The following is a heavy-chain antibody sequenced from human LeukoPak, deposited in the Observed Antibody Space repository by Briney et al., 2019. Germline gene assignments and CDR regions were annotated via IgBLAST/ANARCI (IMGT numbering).Heavy chain of an antibody. D-gene: IGHD3-22*01. V-gene: IGHV3-30-3*01. J-gene: IGHJ3*02. Sequence: GGSLRLSCAASRFTFSSSAMPWVRQAPGKGLEWVAVISYDGSNKYYADSVKGRFTISRDNSKNTLYLQMNSLRAEDTAVYYCARDSQDSSGYGNAFDIWGQGTMVTVSS. CDR2: ISYDGSNK. CDR3: ARDSQDSSGYGNAFDI. CDR1: RFTFSSSA.